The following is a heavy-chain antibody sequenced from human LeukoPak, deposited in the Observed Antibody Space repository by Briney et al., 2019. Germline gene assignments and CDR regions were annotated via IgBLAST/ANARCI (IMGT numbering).Heavy chain of an antibody. CDR3: ARGQFLPMVRGVKRGVLYFDY. Sequence: ASVNVSCKASGYTFTSYDINWVRQATGQGLEWMGWMNPNSGNTGYAQKLQGRVTMTRNTSISTAYMELSSLRSEDTAVYYCARGQFLPMVRGVKRGVLYFDYWGQGTLVTVSS. V-gene: IGHV1-8*01. J-gene: IGHJ4*02. CDR1: GYTFTSYD. CDR2: MNPNSGNT. D-gene: IGHD3-10*01.